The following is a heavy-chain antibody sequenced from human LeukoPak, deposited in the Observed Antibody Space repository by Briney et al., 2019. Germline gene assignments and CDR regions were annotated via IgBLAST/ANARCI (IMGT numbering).Heavy chain of an antibody. CDR3: VRDRTTVTVFDY. J-gene: IGHJ4*02. CDR2: VSTDGRTT. CDR1: GFTFSSYW. V-gene: IGHV3-74*01. Sequence: PGGSLRLSCAASGFTFSSYWIHWVRQAPGKGLEWVSRVSTDGRTTSHADSVNGRFTISRDNAKNTVYLEMNSLGAEDTAVYYCVRDRTTVTVFDYWGQGTLVTVSS. D-gene: IGHD4-17*01.